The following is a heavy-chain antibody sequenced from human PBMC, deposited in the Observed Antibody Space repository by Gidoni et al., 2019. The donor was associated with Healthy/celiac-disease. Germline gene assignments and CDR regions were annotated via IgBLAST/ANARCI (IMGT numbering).Heavy chain of an antibody. V-gene: IGHV3-9*01. CDR3: AKDMDSILGYFDY. D-gene: IGHD3-22*01. CDR1: GFTFDDYA. Sequence: EVQLVESGGGLVQPGRSLRLSCAASGFTFDDYAMHWVRQAPGKGLGWVSGISWNSSSIGYADSVKGRFTISRDNAKNSLYLQMNSLRAEDTALYYCAKDMDSILGYFDYWGQGTLVTVSS. J-gene: IGHJ4*02. CDR2: ISWNSSSI.